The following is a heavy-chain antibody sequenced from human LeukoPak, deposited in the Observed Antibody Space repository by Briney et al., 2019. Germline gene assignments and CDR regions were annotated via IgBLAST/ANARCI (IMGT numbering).Heavy chain of an antibody. J-gene: IGHJ6*02. CDR1: GYTFTSYG. CDR2: ISAYNGNT. D-gene: IGHD3-3*01. Sequence: ASVKVSCKASGYTFTSYGISWVRQAPGQGLEWMGWISAYNGNTNYAQKLQGRVTMTTDTSTSTAYMELRSLRSDDTAVYYCARVGQYYDFWSGYTEVYYGMDVWGQGTTVTVSS. CDR3: ARVGQYYDFWSGYTEVYYGMDV. V-gene: IGHV1-18*01.